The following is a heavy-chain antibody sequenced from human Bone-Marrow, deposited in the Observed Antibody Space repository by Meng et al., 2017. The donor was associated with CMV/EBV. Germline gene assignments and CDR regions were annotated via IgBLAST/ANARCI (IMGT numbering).Heavy chain of an antibody. V-gene: IGHV4-38-2*02. J-gene: IGHJ6*02. Sequence: GSLRLSCTVSGYSISSGYYWGWIRQPPGKGLEWIGEINHSGSTNYNPSLKSRVTISVDTSKNQFSLKLSSVTAADTAVYYCARVRSSSPRFGAYYGMDVWGQGTTVTVSS. CDR1: GYSISSGYY. CDR3: ARVRSSSPRFGAYYGMDV. D-gene: IGHD3-16*01. CDR2: INHSGST.